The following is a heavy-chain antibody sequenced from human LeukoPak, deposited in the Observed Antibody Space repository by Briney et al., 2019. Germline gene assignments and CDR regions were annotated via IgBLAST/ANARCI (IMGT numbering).Heavy chain of an antibody. J-gene: IGHJ4*02. D-gene: IGHD6-19*01. Sequence: PSETLSLTCTVSGGSISGFYWSWIRQPPGKGLEWIGYTYFSGSTNYNPSLKSRVTISVDTSKNQFSLKLTSVTAADTAVYYCARGVSGWYYFDYWGQGTLVTVSS. CDR3: ARGVSGWYYFDY. V-gene: IGHV4-59*01. CDR2: TYFSGST. CDR1: GGSISGFY.